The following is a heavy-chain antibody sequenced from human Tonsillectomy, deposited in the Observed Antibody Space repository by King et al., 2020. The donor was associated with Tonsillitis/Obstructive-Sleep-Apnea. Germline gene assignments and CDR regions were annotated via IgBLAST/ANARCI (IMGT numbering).Heavy chain of an antibody. J-gene: IGHJ4*02. V-gene: IGHV3-15*01. CDR1: GFTFSHAW. Sequence: VQLVESGGGLVKPGGSLRLSCAASGFTFSHAWMSWVRQAPGKGLEWVGRIKSKTDGGKTDYAAPVKGRFTIASDDSKNTLYLQMNSLNNEDTAVYYCTTDLRLLSFWSQGTLVTVSS. D-gene: IGHD3-3*01. CDR3: TTDLRLLSF. CDR2: IKSKTDGGKT.